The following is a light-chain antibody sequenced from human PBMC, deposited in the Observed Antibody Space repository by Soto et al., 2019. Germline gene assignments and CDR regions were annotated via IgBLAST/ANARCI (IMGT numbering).Light chain of an antibody. V-gene: IGLV1-51*01. Sequence: QSVLTQPPSMSAAPGQKVTISCSGSYSNVGNNFVSWYQQLPGTAPKLLIFDNSQRPSGIPDRFFASKSGTSATLAITGPQTGDEAVYYCATWDSRLNAVVFGGGTKVTVL. CDR2: DNS. CDR3: ATWDSRLNAVV. J-gene: IGLJ2*01. CDR1: YSNVGNNF.